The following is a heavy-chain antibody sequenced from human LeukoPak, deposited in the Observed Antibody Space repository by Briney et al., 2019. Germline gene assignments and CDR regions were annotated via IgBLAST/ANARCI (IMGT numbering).Heavy chain of an antibody. CDR1: GGSISSSSYY. CDR3: ARHQGYSSSWYAY. J-gene: IGHJ4*02. V-gene: IGHV4-39*01. D-gene: IGHD6-13*01. Sequence: SETLSLTCTVSGGSISSSSYYWGWIRQPPGKWLEWIGSIYYSGSTYYNPSLKSRVTISVDTSKNQFSLKLSSVTAADTAVYYCARHQGYSSSWYAYWGQGTLVTVSS. CDR2: IYYSGST.